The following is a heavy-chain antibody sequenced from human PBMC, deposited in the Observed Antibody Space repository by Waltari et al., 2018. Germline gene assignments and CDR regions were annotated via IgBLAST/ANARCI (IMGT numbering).Heavy chain of an antibody. Sequence: QLQLQESGPGLVKPSETLSLTCTVSGGSISSSSYYWGWIRQPPGKGLEWIGSIYYSGSTYDNPALKSRVTISVDTSKNQFSLKLSSVTAADTAVYYCARAGFLEWYPPGYFDYWGQGTLVTVSS. J-gene: IGHJ4*02. CDR3: ARAGFLEWYPPGYFDY. D-gene: IGHD3-3*01. CDR2: IYYSGST. CDR1: GGSISSSSYY. V-gene: IGHV4-39*07.